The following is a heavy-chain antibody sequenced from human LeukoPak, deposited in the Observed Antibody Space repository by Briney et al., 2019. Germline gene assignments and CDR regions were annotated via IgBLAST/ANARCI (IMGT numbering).Heavy chain of an antibody. V-gene: IGHV3-48*01. J-gene: IGHJ4*02. D-gene: IGHD5-18*01. Sequence: GGSLRLSCAASGFTFSSYSMNWVRQAPGKGLEWVSYISDSRSTIYYADSVKGRFTISRDNAKNSLYLQMNSLRAEDTAVYYCARDLSGYSYGSDFDYWGQGTLVTVSS. CDR3: ARDLSGYSYGSDFDY. CDR2: ISDSRSTI. CDR1: GFTFSSYS.